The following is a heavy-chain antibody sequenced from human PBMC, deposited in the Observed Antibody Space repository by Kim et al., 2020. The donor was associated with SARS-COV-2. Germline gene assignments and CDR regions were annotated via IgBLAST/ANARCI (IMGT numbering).Heavy chain of an antibody. CDR3: ATFSFTYP. D-gene: IGHD3-3*01. V-gene: IGHV1-24*01. Sequence: DGETIYAQKFEGRVTMTEDTSTDTAYMELSSLRSEDTAVYYCATFSFTYPWGQGTTVTVSS. J-gene: IGHJ6*02. CDR2: DGET.